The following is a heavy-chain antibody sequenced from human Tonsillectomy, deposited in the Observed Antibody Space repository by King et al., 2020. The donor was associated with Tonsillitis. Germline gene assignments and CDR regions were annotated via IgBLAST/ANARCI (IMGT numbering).Heavy chain of an antibody. V-gene: IGHV3-9*01. J-gene: IGHJ4*02. CDR3: AKGIGRSGSYSFVF. D-gene: IGHD3-3*01. CDR2: ISWNSGNI. Sequence: VQLVESGGGLVQPGRSLRLSCAASGFTFDDYSMHWVRQAPGKGLEWVSGISWNSGNIRHVDTVKGRFTISRDNAKNALYLQMNSLRAEHTALYYRAKGIGRSGSYSFVFWGQGTRVTVPT. CDR1: GFTFDDYS.